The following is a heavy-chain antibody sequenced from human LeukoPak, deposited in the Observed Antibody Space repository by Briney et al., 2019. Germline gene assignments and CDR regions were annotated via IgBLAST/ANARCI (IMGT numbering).Heavy chain of an antibody. CDR2: INHSGST. CDR3: ARGRPIIMVYAMPNYYYMDV. D-gene: IGHD2-8*01. CDR1: GGSFNGYY. J-gene: IGHJ6*03. V-gene: IGHV4-34*01. Sequence: SETLSLTCAVYGGSFNGYYWSWIRQPPGKGLEWIGEINHSGSTNYNPSLKSRVTISVDTSKNQFSLKLSSVTAADTAVYYCARGRPIIMVYAMPNYYYMDVWGKGTTVTVSS.